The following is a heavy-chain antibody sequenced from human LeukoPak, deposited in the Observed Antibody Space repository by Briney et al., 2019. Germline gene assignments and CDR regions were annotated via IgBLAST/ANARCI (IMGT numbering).Heavy chain of an antibody. CDR3: ARDAPHYGGNSDAFDI. J-gene: IGHJ3*02. V-gene: IGHV1-46*01. D-gene: IGHD4-23*01. Sequence: ASVKVSCKASGNTFTSYYMHWVRQAPGQGLEWMGIINPSGGSTSYAQKFQGRVTMTRDTSTSTVYMELSSLRSEDTAVYYCARDAPHYGGNSDAFDIWGQGTMVTVSS. CDR1: GNTFTSYY. CDR2: INPSGGST.